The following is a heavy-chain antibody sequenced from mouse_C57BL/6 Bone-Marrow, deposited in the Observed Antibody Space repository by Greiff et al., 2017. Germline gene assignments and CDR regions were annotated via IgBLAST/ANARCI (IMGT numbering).Heavy chain of an antibody. CDR1: GYTFTDYE. Sequence: VQLQQSGAELVRPGASVTLSCKASGYTFTDYEMHWVKQTPVHGLEWIGAIDPETGGTAYNQKFKGKAILTADKSSSTAYMERRSLTSEDSAVYYCTRSMGRVDYWGQGTTLTVSS. J-gene: IGHJ2*01. CDR2: IDPETGGT. D-gene: IGHD1-1*02. V-gene: IGHV1-15*01. CDR3: TRSMGRVDY.